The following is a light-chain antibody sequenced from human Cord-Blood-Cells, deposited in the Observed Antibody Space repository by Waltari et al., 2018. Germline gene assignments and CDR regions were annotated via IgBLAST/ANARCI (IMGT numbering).Light chain of an antibody. CDR2: DAS. Sequence: DIQMIQSPSTLSVSVGHRVTSTCRPSQGISSWLAWYQQTPGKAPKLLTDDASSLESGVPARFSGSGSGTEFTLTISSLQPDDFATYYCQQYNSYSTFGQGTKVEIK. J-gene: IGKJ1*01. CDR3: QQYNSYST. V-gene: IGKV1-5*01. CDR1: QGISSW.